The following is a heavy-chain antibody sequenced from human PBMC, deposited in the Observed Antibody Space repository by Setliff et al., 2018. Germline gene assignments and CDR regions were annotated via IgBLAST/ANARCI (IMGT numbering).Heavy chain of an antibody. V-gene: IGHV3-74*01. CDR3: AKSPHDFWSGRVFFDH. CDR1: GFTLSHNW. CDR2: INNDGSVT. J-gene: IGHJ4*01. Sequence: PGGSLRLSCAASGFTLSHNWMNWVRQGPGKGLVWVSYINNDGSVTKYGDSVKGRFTSSRDNAKKTLYLQMNSLRVEDTAIYYCAKSPHDFWSGRVFFDHWGQGILVTVSS. D-gene: IGHD3-3*01.